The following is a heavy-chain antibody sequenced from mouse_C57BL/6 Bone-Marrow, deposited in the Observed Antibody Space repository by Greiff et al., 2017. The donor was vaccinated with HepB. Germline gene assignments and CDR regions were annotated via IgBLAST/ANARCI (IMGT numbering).Heavy chain of an antibody. CDR1: GFNIKDDY. Sequence: VQLQQSGAELVRPGASVKLSCTASGFNIKDDYMHWVKQRPEQGLEWIGWIDPENGDTEYASKFQGKATITADTSSNTAYLQLSSLTSEDTALYYCTTITTVVYWYFDVWGTGTTVTVSS. CDR2: IDPENGDT. D-gene: IGHD1-1*01. V-gene: IGHV14-4*01. J-gene: IGHJ1*03. CDR3: TTITTVVYWYFDV.